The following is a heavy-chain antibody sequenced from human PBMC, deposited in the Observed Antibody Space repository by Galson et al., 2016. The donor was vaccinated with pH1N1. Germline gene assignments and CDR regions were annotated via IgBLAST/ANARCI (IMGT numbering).Heavy chain of an antibody. CDR2: INSKTGRT. J-gene: IGHJ4*02. D-gene: IGHD1-26*01. CDR1: GYTFTEYY. CDR3: ARAPMGSTLYYCDY. Sequence: SCKASGYTFTEYYIHWVRQAPGQGLEWMGRINSKTGRTDYAQSFQGRVTMTRDTSINAAYMDLNRLRSDDTAVYYCARAPMGSTLYYCDYWGQGTLVTVSS. V-gene: IGHV1-2*06.